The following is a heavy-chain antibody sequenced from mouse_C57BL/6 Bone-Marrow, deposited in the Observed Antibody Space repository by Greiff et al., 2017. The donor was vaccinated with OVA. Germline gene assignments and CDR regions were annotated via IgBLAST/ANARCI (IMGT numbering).Heavy chain of an antibody. V-gene: IGHV5-9*01. CDR3: ARKTAQATYYAMDY. J-gene: IGHJ4*01. D-gene: IGHD3-2*02. CDR1: GFTFSSYT. Sequence: EVKLQESGGGLVKPGGSLKLSCAASGFTFSSYTMSWVRQTPEKRLEWVATISGGGGNTYYPDSVKGRFTISRDNAKNTLYLQMSSLRSEDTALYYSARKTAQATYYAMDYWGQGTSVTVSA. CDR2: ISGGGGNT.